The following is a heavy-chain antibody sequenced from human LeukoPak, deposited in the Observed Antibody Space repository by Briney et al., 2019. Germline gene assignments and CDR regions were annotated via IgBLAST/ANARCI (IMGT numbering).Heavy chain of an antibody. CDR2: SDPNSGAT. CDR1: GYTFTGYY. Sequence: ASVKVSCRASGYTFTGYYIHWLRQAPGQGFEWLGWSDPNSGATKYEHFQGRVTMTWDTPIDTAYMELTRLTFDDTAVYYCARAKPYDNNGYSPELRYWGQGTLVTVS. D-gene: IGHD3-22*01. J-gene: IGHJ4*02. CDR3: ARAKPYDNNGYSPELRY. V-gene: IGHV1-2*02.